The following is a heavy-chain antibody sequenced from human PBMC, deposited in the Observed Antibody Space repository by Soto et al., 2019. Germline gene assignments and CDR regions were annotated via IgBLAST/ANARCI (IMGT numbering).Heavy chain of an antibody. D-gene: IGHD6-13*01. CDR1: GFTFSNSW. V-gene: IGHV3-15*07. CDR3: TTFLPGKDAFDI. J-gene: IGHJ3*02. Sequence: EVQLVESGGGLVKPGGSLRLSCAASGFTFSNSWMNWVRQAPGKGLEWVGRIKSKTDGGTTDYAAPVKGRFTISRDDSKNTLYMQMNSLKTGDTAEYYGTTFLPGKDAFDIWGQGTMVTVSS. CDR2: IKSKTDGGTT.